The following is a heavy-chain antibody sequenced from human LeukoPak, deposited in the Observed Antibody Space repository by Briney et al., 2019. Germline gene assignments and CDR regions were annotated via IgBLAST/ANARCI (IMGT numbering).Heavy chain of an antibody. V-gene: IGHV4-61*02. CDR2: IYTSGST. J-gene: IGHJ5*02. Sequence: PSETLSLTCTVSGGSISSGSYYWRWIRQPAGKGLEWIERIYTSGSTNYNPSLKSRVTISVDTSKNQFSLKLSSVTAADTAVYYCARAGLMYYYGSSGYYYQGWFDPWGQGTLVTVSS. CDR3: ARAGLMYYYGSSGYYYQGWFDP. D-gene: IGHD3-22*01. CDR1: GGSISSGSYY.